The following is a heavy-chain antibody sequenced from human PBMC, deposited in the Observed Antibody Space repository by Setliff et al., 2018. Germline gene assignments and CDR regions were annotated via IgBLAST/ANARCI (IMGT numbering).Heavy chain of an antibody. J-gene: IGHJ3*02. CDR2: IYHNGNS. V-gene: IGHV4-38-2*01. CDR1: GYSISSGYY. D-gene: IGHD3-3*01. Sequence: KPSETLSLTRSVSGYSISSGYYWGWIRQPPGKGLEWIGTIYHNGNSYYNPSLKSRVTISVDTSKNQFSLKLSSVTAADTAVYYCAISTIFGVVSPTPDAFDIWGQGTMVTVSS. CDR3: AISTIFGVVSPTPDAFDI.